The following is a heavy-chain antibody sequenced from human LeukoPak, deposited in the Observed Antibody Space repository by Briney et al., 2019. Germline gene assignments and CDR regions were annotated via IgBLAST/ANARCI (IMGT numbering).Heavy chain of an antibody. Sequence: ASETLSLTCAVYGGSFSGYYWSWIRQPPGKGLEWIGEINHSGSTNYNPSLKSRVTISVDTSKNQFSLKLSSVTAADTAVYYCARGPGYCSGGSCRYDYWGQGTLVTVSS. CDR1: GGSFSGYY. D-gene: IGHD2-15*01. J-gene: IGHJ4*02. CDR3: ARGPGYCSGGSCRYDY. CDR2: INHSGST. V-gene: IGHV4-34*01.